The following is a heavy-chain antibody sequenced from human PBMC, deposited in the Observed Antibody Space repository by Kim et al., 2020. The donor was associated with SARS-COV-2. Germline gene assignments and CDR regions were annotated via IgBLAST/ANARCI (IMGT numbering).Heavy chain of an antibody. V-gene: IGHV3-30*03. Sequence: KYYAASVKGLFTISRDNSKNTLYLQMNSLRAEDTAVYDGARDSRYTAFDYWGQGTLVTVSS. CDR2: K. J-gene: IGHJ4*02. D-gene: IGHD5-18*01. CDR3: ARDSRYTAFDY.